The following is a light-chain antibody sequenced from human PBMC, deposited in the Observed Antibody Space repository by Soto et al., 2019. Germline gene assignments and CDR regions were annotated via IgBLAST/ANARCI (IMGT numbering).Light chain of an antibody. CDR2: EVD. Sequence: QSALTQPASVSGSPEQSITISCTGTSTDIGGYTYVSWYQQHPGKVPKLMIYEVDNRPSGVSNRFSGSKSGSTASLTISGLQAEDEADYFCSSYSRTTTRVVFGGGTKVTVL. CDR1: STDIGGYTY. J-gene: IGLJ2*01. CDR3: SSYSRTTTRVV. V-gene: IGLV2-14*01.